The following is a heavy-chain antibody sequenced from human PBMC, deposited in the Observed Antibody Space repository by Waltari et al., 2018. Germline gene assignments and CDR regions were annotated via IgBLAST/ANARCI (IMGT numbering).Heavy chain of an antibody. Sequence: EVQLVESGGGLVKPGGSLRLSCAASGFTFSRYSMNWVRQAPGKGLEWVSSISSSSSYIYYADSVKGRFTISRDNAKNSLYLQMNSLRAEDTAVYYCARAYGDYASYFEYWGQGTLVTVSS. D-gene: IGHD4-17*01. CDR2: ISSSSSYI. CDR3: ARAYGDYASYFEY. CDR1: GFTFSRYS. J-gene: IGHJ4*02. V-gene: IGHV3-21*01.